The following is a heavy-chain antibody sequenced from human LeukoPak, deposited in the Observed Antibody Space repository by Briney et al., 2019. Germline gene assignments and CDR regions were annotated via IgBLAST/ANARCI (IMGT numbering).Heavy chain of an antibody. J-gene: IGHJ6*02. CDR2: ISYDGSNK. V-gene: IGHV3-30*03. Sequence: GGSLRLSCAASGFTLSSYGMHWVRQAPGKGLEWVAVISYDGSNKYYADSVKGRFTISRDNSKNTLYLQMNSLRAEDTAVYYCARETPYDFWSGSPYYYYYYGMDVWGQGTTVTVSS. CDR3: ARETPYDFWSGSPYYYYYYGMDV. CDR1: GFTLSSYG. D-gene: IGHD3-3*01.